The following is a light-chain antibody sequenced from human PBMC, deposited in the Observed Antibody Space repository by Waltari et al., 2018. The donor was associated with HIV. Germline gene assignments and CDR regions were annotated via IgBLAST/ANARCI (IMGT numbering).Light chain of an antibody. CDR3: QQYGDSPR. J-gene: IGKJ3*01. CDR2: GAS. Sequence: EIVLTQSPATLSLSPGERATLSCRASQSISSSYLAWYQQKPGQAPRLLLYGASSRATGIPDTFSGSGSGTDFTLTISRLEPEDFAVYYCQQYGDSPRFGPGTRVDV. V-gene: IGKV3-20*01. CDR1: QSISSSY.